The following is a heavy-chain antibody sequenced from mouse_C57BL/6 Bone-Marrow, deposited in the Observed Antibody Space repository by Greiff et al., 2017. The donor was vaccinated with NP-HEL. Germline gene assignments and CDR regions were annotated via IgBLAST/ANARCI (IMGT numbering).Heavy chain of an antibody. CDR2: IHPNSGST. V-gene: IGHV1-64*01. J-gene: IGHJ4*01. Sequence: QVQLQQPGAELVKPGASVKLSCKASGYTFTSYWMHWVKQRPGQGLEWIGMIHPNSGSTNYNEKFKSKATLTVDKSSSTAYMQLSSLTSEDSAVYYCARKGLYYDYDGGYAMDYWGQGTSVTVSS. D-gene: IGHD2-4*01. CDR3: ARKGLYYDYDGGYAMDY. CDR1: GYTFTSYW.